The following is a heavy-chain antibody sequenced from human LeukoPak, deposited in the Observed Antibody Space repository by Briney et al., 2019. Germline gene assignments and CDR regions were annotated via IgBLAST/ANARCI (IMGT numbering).Heavy chain of an antibody. CDR1: GFTFSSYA. D-gene: IGHD3-3*01. Sequence: GGSLRLSCAASGFTFSSYAMHWVRQAPGKGLEYVSAISSNGGSTYYANSVKGRFTISRDNSKNTLYLQMNSLRAEDTAVYYCAKDYDFWSGYYPSDYWGQGTLVTVSS. CDR3: AKDYDFWSGYYPSDY. J-gene: IGHJ4*02. CDR2: ISSNGGST. V-gene: IGHV3-64*01.